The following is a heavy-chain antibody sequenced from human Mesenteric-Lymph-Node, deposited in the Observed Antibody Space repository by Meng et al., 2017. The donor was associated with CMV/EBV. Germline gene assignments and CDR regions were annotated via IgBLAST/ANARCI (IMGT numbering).Heavy chain of an antibody. CDR1: GFTVSSNY. CDR3: ARGSDGDYGVTY. Sequence: GESLKISCAASGFTVSSNYMSWVRQAPGKGLEWGSVIYSGGSTYYADSVKGRFTISRDNSKNTLYLQMNSLRAEDTAVYYCARGSDGDYGVTYWGQGTLVTVSS. J-gene: IGHJ4*02. CDR2: IYSGGST. V-gene: IGHV3-66*02. D-gene: IGHD4-17*01.